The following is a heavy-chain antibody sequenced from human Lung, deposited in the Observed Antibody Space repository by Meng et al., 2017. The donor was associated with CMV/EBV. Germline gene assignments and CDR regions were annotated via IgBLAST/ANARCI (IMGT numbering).Heavy chain of an antibody. CDR3: ARDRPYYDFWSGYGMDV. J-gene: IGHJ6*02. CDR1: GFTFSSYE. D-gene: IGHD3-3*01. Sequence: SXAASGFTFSSYEMNWVRQAPGKGLEWVSYISSSGSTIYYADSVKGRFTISRDNAKNSLYLQMNSLRAEDTAVYYCARDRPYYDFWSGYGMDVWGQGXTVTVSS. V-gene: IGHV3-48*03. CDR2: ISSSGSTI.